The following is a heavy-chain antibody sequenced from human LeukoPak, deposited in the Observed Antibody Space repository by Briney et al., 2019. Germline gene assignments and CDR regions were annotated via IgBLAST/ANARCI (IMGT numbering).Heavy chain of an antibody. J-gene: IGHJ4*02. CDR3: ARDGRRYYDSSGYH. D-gene: IGHD3-22*01. Sequence: ASVKVSCKASGYTFTSYYMHWVRQAPGQGLEWMGIINPSGGSTSYAQKLQGRVTMTTDTSTSTAYMELRSLRSDDTAVYYCARDGRRYYDSSGYHWGQGTLVTVSS. V-gene: IGHV1-46*01. CDR1: GYTFTSYY. CDR2: INPSGGST.